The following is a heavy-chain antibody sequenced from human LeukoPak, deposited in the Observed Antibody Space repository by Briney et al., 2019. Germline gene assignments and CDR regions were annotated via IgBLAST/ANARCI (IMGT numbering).Heavy chain of an antibody. Sequence: SETLSLTCAVSGYSISSGNYWGWIRQSPGKGLEWIGTVYHTGTTYYSPSLKSRLAISLDTSTNRFSLKLTSVTATDTAVYYCASAHYEATGLGYYFKFWGQGTLVSVSS. CDR1: GYSISSGNY. D-gene: IGHD2-8*02. CDR3: ASAHYEATGLGYYFKF. J-gene: IGHJ4*02. CDR2: VYHTGTT. V-gene: IGHV4-38-2*01.